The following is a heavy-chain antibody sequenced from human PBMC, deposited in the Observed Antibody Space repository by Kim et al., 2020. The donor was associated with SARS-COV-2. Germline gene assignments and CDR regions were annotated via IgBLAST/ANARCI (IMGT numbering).Heavy chain of an antibody. J-gene: IGHJ4*02. V-gene: IGHV1-24*01. D-gene: IGHD4-17*01. CDR3: ATEYGDYAGFDY. Sequence: YAQKFQGRVTMTEDTSTDTAYMELSSLRSEDTAVYYCATEYGDYAGFDYWGQGTLVTVSS.